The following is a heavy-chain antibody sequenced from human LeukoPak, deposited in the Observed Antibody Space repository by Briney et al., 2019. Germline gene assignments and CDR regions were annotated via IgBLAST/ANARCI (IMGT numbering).Heavy chain of an antibody. CDR3: TRETSSRYFDF. CDR2: MNPNSGNT. V-gene: IGHV1-8*01. Sequence: ASVKVSCKASGYTFTSYDINWVRQATGQGLEWMGWMNPNSGNTGYAQKFRDRISITRNTSISTAYMELSSLTSEDTGVYYCTRETSSRYFDFWGQGTLVTVSS. CDR1: GYTFTSYD. J-gene: IGHJ4*02.